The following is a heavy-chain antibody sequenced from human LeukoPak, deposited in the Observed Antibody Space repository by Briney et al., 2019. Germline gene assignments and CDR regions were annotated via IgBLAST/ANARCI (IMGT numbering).Heavy chain of an antibody. CDR1: GGSISSGDYY. CDR2: IYYSGST. CDR3: ARTKDYFDY. Sequence: TSETLSLTCTVSGGSISSGDYYWRWIRQPPGKGLEWIGYIYYSGSTYYNPSLKSRVTISVDTSKNQFSLKLSSVTAADTAVYYCARTKDYFDYWGQGTLVTVSS. V-gene: IGHV4-30-4*08. J-gene: IGHJ4*02. D-gene: IGHD2-8*01.